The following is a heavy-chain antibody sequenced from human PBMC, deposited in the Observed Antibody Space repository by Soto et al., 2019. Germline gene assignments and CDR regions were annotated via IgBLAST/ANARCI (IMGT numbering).Heavy chain of an antibody. V-gene: IGHV3-30-3*01. CDR1: GFTFSSYA. J-gene: IGHJ6*02. Sequence: QVQLVESGGGVVQPGRSLRLSCAASGFTFSSYAMHWVRQAPGKGLEWVAVISYDGSNKYYADSVKGRFTISRDNSKNTLYLQMNSLRAEDTAVYYCARDDYYGSGSYYSSGMDVWGQGTTVTVSS. CDR3: ARDDYYGSGSYYSSGMDV. CDR2: ISYDGSNK. D-gene: IGHD3-10*01.